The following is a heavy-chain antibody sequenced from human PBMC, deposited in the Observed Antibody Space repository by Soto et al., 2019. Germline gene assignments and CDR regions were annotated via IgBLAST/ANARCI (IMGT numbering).Heavy chain of an antibody. CDR3: AKDQGGDQYYYGMDV. D-gene: IGHD2-21*02. J-gene: IGHJ6*02. CDR1: GFTFSTYD. CDR2: ISGSGGRT. Sequence: EVQLLASGGGLAQPGGSLRLSCAASGFTFSTYDMNWVRQAPGKGLEWVSAISGSGGRTHYADSVKDRFTISRDNSKNTLYLQMNSLRAEDTAVYYCAKDQGGDQYYYGMDVWGQGTTVTVSS. V-gene: IGHV3-23*01.